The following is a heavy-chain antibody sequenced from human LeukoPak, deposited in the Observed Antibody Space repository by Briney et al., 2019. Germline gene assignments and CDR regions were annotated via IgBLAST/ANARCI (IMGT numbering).Heavy chain of an antibody. CDR2: IIPIFGTA. J-gene: IGHJ4*02. D-gene: IGHD6-19*01. CDR3: AREGRTVAGTGCDY. CDR1: GGTFSSYP. Sequence: SVTVSRQASGGTFSSYPIRWVRQAPGQGLEWMGGIIPIFGTANYAQKFQGRVTITADESTSTAYMELRSLRSDDTAVYYCAREGRTVAGTGCDYWARGTLVTVSS. V-gene: IGHV1-69*01.